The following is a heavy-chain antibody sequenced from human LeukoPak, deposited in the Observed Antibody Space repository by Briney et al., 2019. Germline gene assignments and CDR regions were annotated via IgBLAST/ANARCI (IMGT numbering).Heavy chain of an antibody. CDR3: ARAGNYCSGGSCYSYY. D-gene: IGHD2-15*01. CDR2: ISSSSSYI. Sequence: GGSLRLSCAASGFTFSSYSMNWVRQAPGKGLEWVSSISSSSSYIYYADSVKGRFTISRDNAKNSLYLQMNSLRAEDTAVYYCARAGNYCSGGSCYSYYWGQGTLVTVSS. CDR1: GFTFSSYS. V-gene: IGHV3-21*01. J-gene: IGHJ4*02.